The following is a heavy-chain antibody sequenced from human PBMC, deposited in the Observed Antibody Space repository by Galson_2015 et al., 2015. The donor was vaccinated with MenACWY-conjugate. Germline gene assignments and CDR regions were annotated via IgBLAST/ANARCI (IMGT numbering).Heavy chain of an antibody. CDR2: IYDSGTT. CDR3: AREFSY. V-gene: IGHV4-61*08. CDR1: GGSASSSGYY. D-gene: IGHD2/OR15-2a*01. Sequence: ETLSLTCTVSGGSASSSGYYWTWIRQPPGKGLEWIGLIYDSGTTKYNPSLKGRVTISLDTPKNQVSLKLSSVTAADTAVYYCAREFSYWGQGTLVTVSS. J-gene: IGHJ4*02.